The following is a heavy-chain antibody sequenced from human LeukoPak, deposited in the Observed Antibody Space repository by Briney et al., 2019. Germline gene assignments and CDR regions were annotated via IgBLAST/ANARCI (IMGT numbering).Heavy chain of an antibody. J-gene: IGHJ4*02. Sequence: ASETLSLTCTVSGGSISSGGYYWSWIRQHPGKGLEWIGYIYYSGSTYYNPSLKGRVTISVDTSKNQFSLKLSSVTAADTAVYYCARGPGGSYYGDYWGQGTLVTVSS. V-gene: IGHV4-31*03. CDR2: IYYSGST. CDR1: GGSISSGGYY. CDR3: ARGPGGSYYGDY. D-gene: IGHD1-26*01.